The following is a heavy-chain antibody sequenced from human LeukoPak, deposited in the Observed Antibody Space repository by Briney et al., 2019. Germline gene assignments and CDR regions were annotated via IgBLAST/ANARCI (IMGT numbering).Heavy chain of an antibody. CDR2: INPNSGGT. D-gene: IGHD3-22*01. V-gene: IGHV1-2*02. J-gene: IGHJ5*02. CDR1: GYTFTCYY. CDR3: AREISGNIGSGSLNWFDP. Sequence: ASVKVSCKASGYTFTCYYMHWVRQAPGQGLEWMGWINPNSGGTNYAQKFQGRVTMTRDTSISTAYMELSRLRSDDTAVYYCAREISGNIGSGSLNWFDPWGQGTLVTVSS.